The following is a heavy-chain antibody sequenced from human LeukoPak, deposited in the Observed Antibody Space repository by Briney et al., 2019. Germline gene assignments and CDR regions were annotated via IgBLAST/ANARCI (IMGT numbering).Heavy chain of an antibody. Sequence: GGTLRLSCAASGLTVSSNCMSWVRQAPGKGLEWVSVIYSGGSTYYADSVKGRFTISRDNSKNTLYLQMNSLRAEDTAVYYCASPSGYWGQGTLVTVSS. V-gene: IGHV3-53*01. D-gene: IGHD3-10*01. CDR2: IYSGGST. J-gene: IGHJ4*02. CDR1: GLTVSSNC. CDR3: ASPSGY.